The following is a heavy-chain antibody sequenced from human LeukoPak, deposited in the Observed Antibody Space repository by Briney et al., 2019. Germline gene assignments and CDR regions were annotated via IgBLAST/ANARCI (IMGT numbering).Heavy chain of an antibody. CDR3: ARRGEEGETSEYFQN. D-gene: IGHD3-10*01. Sequence: GESLKISCKGSGYIFTNYWIGWVRQMPGKGLEWLGFIYPGDSDTRYSPSFQGQVTISADKSISTAYLQWSSLKASDTAMYYCARRGEEGETSEYFQNWGQGTLVIVSS. J-gene: IGHJ1*01. CDR1: GYIFTNYW. V-gene: IGHV5-51*01. CDR2: IYPGDSDT.